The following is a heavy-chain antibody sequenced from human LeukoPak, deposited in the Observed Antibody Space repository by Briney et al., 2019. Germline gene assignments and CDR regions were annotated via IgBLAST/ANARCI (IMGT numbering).Heavy chain of an antibody. CDR1: GGSISSGGYY. D-gene: IGHD2-2*01. V-gene: IGHV4-30-2*01. CDR3: ARRRRYCSSTGCYSFGGWFDP. Sequence: SETLSLTCTVSGGSISSGGYYWSWIRQPPGKGLEWIGYIYHSGSTYYNPSLKSRVTISVDRSKNQFSLKLSSVTAADTAVYYCARRRRYCSSTGCYSFGGWFDPWGQGTLVTVSS. J-gene: IGHJ5*02. CDR2: IYHSGST.